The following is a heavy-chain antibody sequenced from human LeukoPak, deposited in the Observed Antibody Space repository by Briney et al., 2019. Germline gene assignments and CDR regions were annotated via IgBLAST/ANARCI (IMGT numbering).Heavy chain of an antibody. CDR1: GGSISDKTFY. J-gene: IGHJ4*02. D-gene: IGHD3-10*01. CDR3: ARYEGSAGTPIDF. V-gene: IGHV4-39*01. CDR2: IFYRGTT. Sequence: SETLSLTCFVSGGSISDKTFYWAWLRQPPGKALEWIGNIFYRGTTYYNPSLKSRVTIFVDTSRNQFSLKVSSLTAADTAIYYCARYEGSAGTPIDFWGQGTLVTVSS.